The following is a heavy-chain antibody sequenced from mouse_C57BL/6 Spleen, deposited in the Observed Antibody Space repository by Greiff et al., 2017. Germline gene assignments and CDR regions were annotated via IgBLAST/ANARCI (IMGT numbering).Heavy chain of an antibody. V-gene: IGHV1-80*01. CDR1: GYAFSSYW. D-gene: IGHD2-1*01. J-gene: IGHJ1*03. CDR3: ARFSYGNYGYFDV. CDR2: IYPGDGDT. Sequence: VQRVESGAELVKPGASVKISCKASGYAFSSYWMNWVKQRPGKGLEWIGQIYPGDGDTNYNGKFKGKATLTADKSSRTAYMQLSSLTSEDSAVYFCARFSYGNYGYFDVWGTGTTVTVSS.